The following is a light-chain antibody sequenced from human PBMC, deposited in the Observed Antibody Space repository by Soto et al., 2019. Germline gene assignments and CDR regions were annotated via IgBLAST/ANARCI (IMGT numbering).Light chain of an antibody. V-gene: IGKV3-20*01. Sequence: EIVLTQSPATLSFSPGERATLSCRVSQSVGGNFLAWYQQKPGQAPRLLIHAASSRATGIPDRFSGSGSGTDFTLTISRLEPEDFAVYYCQHYGSSPWTFGQGTEVEIK. CDR1: QSVGGNF. J-gene: IGKJ1*01. CDR3: QHYGSSPWT. CDR2: AAS.